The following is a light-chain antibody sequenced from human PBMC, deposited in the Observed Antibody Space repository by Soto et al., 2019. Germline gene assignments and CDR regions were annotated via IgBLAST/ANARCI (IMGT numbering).Light chain of an antibody. Sequence: QSALTQPASVSGSPGQSITISCSGTSSDVGGYNFVSWYQVHPGKAPRLILYDVSSRPSGVSYRVSGSKSANTASLNLARLQAGDEADYDCSSYTTTTSLVVFGGGTKLTVL. CDR1: SSDVGGYNF. J-gene: IGLJ2*01. CDR2: DVS. V-gene: IGLV2-14*03. CDR3: SSYTTTTSLVV.